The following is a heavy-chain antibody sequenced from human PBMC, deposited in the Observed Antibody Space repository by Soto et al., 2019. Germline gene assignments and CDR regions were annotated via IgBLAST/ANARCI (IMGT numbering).Heavy chain of an antibody. D-gene: IGHD7-27*01. CDR3: ARGPAGDKVDY. V-gene: IGHV4-30-4*01. Sequence: QVQLQESGPGLVEPSQTLSLTCTVSGGSISSGGYFWSWIRQPPGKGLEWIGHVYNIGSTYSNPSLTSRVTISVDTSKNQFSLRLCFVTAADTAVYYCARGPAGDKVDYWGQGTLVTVSS. J-gene: IGHJ4*02. CDR1: GGSISSGGYF. CDR2: VYNIGST.